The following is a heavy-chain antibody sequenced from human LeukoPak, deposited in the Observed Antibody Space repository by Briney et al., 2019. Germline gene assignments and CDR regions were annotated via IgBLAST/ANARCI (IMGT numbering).Heavy chain of an antibody. CDR1: GDTFRRYA. V-gene: IGHV1-69*06. J-gene: IGHJ4*02. CDR3: ARTTSQSIVAAGDY. Sequence: SVKVSCKTSGDTFRRYAIIWVRQAPGQGLEWMGGIIPMFGAANYAQKLQGGVTFTADKSTNTVYMDLSSLTSEDTAVYYCARTTSQSIVAAGDYWGQGTLVIVSS. CDR2: IIPMFGAA. D-gene: IGHD2-15*01.